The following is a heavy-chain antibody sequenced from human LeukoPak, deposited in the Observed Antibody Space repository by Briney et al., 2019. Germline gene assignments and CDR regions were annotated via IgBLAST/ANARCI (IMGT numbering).Heavy chain of an antibody. CDR3: ARDRSGYDF. D-gene: IGHD5-12*01. CDR2: IYSGGST. CDR1: GFAVSSNY. Sequence: GGSLRLSCAASGFAVSSNYMSWVRQTPGKGLEWVSVIYSGGSTYYADSVKGRFTISRDKSKNTLYLQMNSLSAEDTAVYYCARDRSGYDFWGQGTLVTVSS. V-gene: IGHV3-53*01. J-gene: IGHJ4*02.